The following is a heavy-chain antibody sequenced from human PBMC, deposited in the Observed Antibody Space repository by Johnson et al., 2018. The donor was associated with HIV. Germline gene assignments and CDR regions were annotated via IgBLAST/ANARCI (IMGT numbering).Heavy chain of an antibody. CDR1: GFTFDDYA. J-gene: IGHJ3*02. CDR3: ARDRAEYSTWLDAFDI. CDR2: IAWDGSSA. Sequence: EVQVVESGGGVVRPGGSLRLSCAASGFTFDDYAMHWVRQAPGKGLEWVSLIAWDGSSAYYADSVKGRFTIARDNSKNSLYLEMNSLRAEDTAVFYCARDRAEYSTWLDAFDIWGQGTMVTVSS. V-gene: IGHV3-43D*03. D-gene: IGHD6-6*01.